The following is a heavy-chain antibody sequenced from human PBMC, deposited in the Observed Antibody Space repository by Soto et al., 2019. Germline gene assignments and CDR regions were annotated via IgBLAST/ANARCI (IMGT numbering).Heavy chain of an antibody. CDR3: ARDRGYDAHDYYYNAMDV. CDR2: IRGFSPYT. D-gene: IGHD2-15*01. J-gene: IGHJ6*02. V-gene: IGHV3-21*01. Sequence: PVGSLRLSCVASGFTFRTYTMNWVRQARGKGLEWVSGIRGFSPYTFYAESVKGRFTISRDNAKNSLYLQMNSLGVEDTAVYYCARDRGYDAHDYYYNAMDVWGQGTTVTVSS. CDR1: GFTFRTYT.